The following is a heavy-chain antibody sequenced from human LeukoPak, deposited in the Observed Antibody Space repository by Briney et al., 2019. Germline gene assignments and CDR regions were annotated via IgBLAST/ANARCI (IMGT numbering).Heavy chain of an antibody. CDR1: GGSINSDLYY. CDR3: ARGDYSSGWYGIFGDY. V-gene: IGHV4-39*07. Sequence: SETLSLTCTVSGGSINSDLYYWGWIRQPPGKGLEWIGSIYYSGSTYYNPSLKSRVTISVDSSKNQFSLKLSSVTAADTAVYYCARGDYSSGWYGIFGDYWGQGTLVTVSS. D-gene: IGHD6-19*01. CDR2: IYYSGST. J-gene: IGHJ4*02.